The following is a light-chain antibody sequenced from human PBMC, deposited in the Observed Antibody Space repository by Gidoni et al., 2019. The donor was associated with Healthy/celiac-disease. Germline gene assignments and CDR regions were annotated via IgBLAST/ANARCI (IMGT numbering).Light chain of an antibody. CDR2: AAS. J-gene: IGKJ2*01. V-gene: IGKV1-39*01. CDR3: QQSYSTPYT. Sequence: DIQMTQSPSSLSASVGDRVTITCRASQSISSYLNWYQQKPGKAPKLLIYAASSLQSGVPSRFRGSGSGTDFTLTIRGLQPEDFATYYCQQSYSTPYTFGQGTKLEIK. CDR1: QSISSY.